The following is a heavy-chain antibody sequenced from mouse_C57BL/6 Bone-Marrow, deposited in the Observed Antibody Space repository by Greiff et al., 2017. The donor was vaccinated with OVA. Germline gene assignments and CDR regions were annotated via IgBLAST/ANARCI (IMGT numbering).Heavy chain of an antibody. Sequence: QVQLQQPGAELVKPGASVKLSCKASGYTFTSYWMHWVKQRPGQGLEWIGMIHPNSGSTNYNEKFKSKATLTVDKSSSTAYMQLSSLTSEDSAVYYCAGVDSSYVRYCAMDYWGQGTSVTVSS. CDR2: IHPNSGST. CDR1: GYTFTSYW. J-gene: IGHJ4*01. V-gene: IGHV1-64*01. CDR3: AGVDSSYVRYCAMDY. D-gene: IGHD1-1*01.